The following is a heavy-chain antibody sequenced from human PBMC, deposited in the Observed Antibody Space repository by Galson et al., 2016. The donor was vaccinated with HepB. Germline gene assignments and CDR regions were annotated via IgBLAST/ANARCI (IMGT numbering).Heavy chain of an antibody. CDR2: ISRSSSTI. J-gene: IGHJ6*02. Sequence: SLRLSCAASRFTFSSYSMNWVRQAPGRGLEWVSYISRSSSTIYYADSVKGRFTISRDNAKNSLYLQMNRLRDEDTAVYYCASALGIHDYYGMDVWGQGTTVTVSS. CDR3: ASALGIHDYYGMDV. CDR1: RFTFSSYS. V-gene: IGHV3-48*02. D-gene: IGHD5-18*01.